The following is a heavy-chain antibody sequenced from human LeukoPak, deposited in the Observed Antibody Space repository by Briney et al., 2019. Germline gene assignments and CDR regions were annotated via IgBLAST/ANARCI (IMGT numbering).Heavy chain of an antibody. CDR3: AELGITMIGGV. Sequence: GGSLRLSCAASGFTFSSYEMNWVRQAPGKGLEWVSYISSSGSTTYYADSVKGRFTISRDNAKNSLYLQMNSLRAEVTAVYYCAELGITMIGGVWGKGTTVTISS. J-gene: IGHJ6*04. V-gene: IGHV3-48*03. CDR1: GFTFSSYE. CDR2: ISSSGSTT. D-gene: IGHD3-10*02.